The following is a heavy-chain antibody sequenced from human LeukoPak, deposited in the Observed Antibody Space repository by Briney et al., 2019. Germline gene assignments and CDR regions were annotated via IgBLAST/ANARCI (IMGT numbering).Heavy chain of an antibody. CDR3: AKVDYYDSSGYYYAYYYYGMDV. V-gene: IGHV3-23*01. J-gene: IGHJ6*02. D-gene: IGHD3-22*01. CDR1: GFTFSSYA. Sequence: PGGSLRLSCAASGFTFSSYAMSWVRQAPGKGLEWVSAISGSGGSTYYADSVKRRFTISRNNSKNTLYLQMNSLRAEDTAVYYCAKVDYYDSSGYYYAYYYYGMDVWGQGTTVTVSS. CDR2: ISGSGGST.